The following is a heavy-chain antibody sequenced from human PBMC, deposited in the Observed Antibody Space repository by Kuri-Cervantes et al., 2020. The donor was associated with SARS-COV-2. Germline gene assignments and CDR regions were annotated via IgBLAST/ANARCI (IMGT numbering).Heavy chain of an antibody. CDR2: ISYDGSNK. D-gene: IGHD3-3*01. Sequence: LSLTCAASGFTFSSYAMHWVRQAPGKGLEWVAVISYDGSNKYYAGSVKGRFTISRDNSKNTLYLQMNSLRAEDTAVYYCAGKGVLEWLPPTYYYYYMDVWGKGTTVTVSS. CDR3: AGKGVLEWLPPTYYYYYMDV. J-gene: IGHJ6*03. V-gene: IGHV3-30-3*01. CDR1: GFTFSSYA.